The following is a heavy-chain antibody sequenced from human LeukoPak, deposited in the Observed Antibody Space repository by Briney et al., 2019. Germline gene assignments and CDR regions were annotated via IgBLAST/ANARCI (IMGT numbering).Heavy chain of an antibody. D-gene: IGHD2-15*01. V-gene: IGHV4-34*01. CDR3: ARGGGVSSGGSLDY. Sequence: SETLSLTCAVYGGSFSGYYWSWIRQPPGKGLEWIGEINHSGSTNYNPSLKSRVTISVDTSKNQFSLKLSPVTAADTAVYYCARGGGVSSGGSLDYWGQGTLVTVSS. CDR2: INHSGST. J-gene: IGHJ4*02. CDR1: GGSFSGYY.